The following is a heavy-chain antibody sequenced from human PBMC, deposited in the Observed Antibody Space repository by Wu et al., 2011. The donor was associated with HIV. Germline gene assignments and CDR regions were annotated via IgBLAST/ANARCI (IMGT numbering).Heavy chain of an antibody. D-gene: IGHD3-3*01. CDR1: GGSISSHY. V-gene: IGHV4-59*11. Sequence: QVQLQESGPGLVKPSETLSLTCTVSGGSISSHYWSWIRQPPGKGLEWIGYIYYSGSTNYNPSLKSRVTISVDTSKNQFSLKLSSVTAADTAVYYCARDPRGEDDFWSGHNWFDPGAREPWS. J-gene: IGHJ5*02. CDR2: IYYSGST. CDR3: ARDPRGEDDFWSGHNWFDP.